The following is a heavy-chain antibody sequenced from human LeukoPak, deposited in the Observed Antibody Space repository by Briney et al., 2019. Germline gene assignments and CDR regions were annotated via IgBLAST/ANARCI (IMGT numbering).Heavy chain of an antibody. J-gene: IGHJ1*01. V-gene: IGHV3-30*01. Sequence: QSGGSLRLSCAASGFTFSSYAMHWVRQAPGKGLEWVAVISYGGSNTYYADSVKGRFTISRDNSKNTLYLQMNSLRAEDTAVYYCAREPTRMIVSKQSWYFQHWGQGTLVTVSS. CDR1: GFTFSSYA. CDR3: AREPTRMIVSKQSWYFQH. D-gene: IGHD3-22*01. CDR2: ISYGGSNT.